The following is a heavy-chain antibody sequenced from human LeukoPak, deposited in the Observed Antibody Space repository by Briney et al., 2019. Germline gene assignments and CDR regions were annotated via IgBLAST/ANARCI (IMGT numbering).Heavy chain of an antibody. Sequence: GGSLRLSCAASGFTFSSYSMNWVRQAPGKGLEWVSSISSSSSYIYYADSVKGRFTISRDNAKNSLYLQMNSLRAEDTAVYYCARSAELGHCSSTSCYAYSSGVDYWGQGTLVTVSS. CDR1: GFTFSSYS. J-gene: IGHJ4*02. D-gene: IGHD2-2*01. CDR2: ISSSSSYI. V-gene: IGHV3-21*01. CDR3: ARSAELGHCSSTSCYAYSSGVDY.